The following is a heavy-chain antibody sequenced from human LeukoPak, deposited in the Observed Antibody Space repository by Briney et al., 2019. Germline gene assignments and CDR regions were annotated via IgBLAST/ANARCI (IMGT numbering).Heavy chain of an antibody. V-gene: IGHV3-74*01. J-gene: IGHJ6*02. D-gene: IGHD1-26*01. CDR3: AKDGQEVRPYSLDV. CDR2: INTDGRST. CDR1: GFTFSSYW. Sequence: GGSLRLSCAASGFTFSSYWMHWVRQAPGKGLVWVSRINTDGRSTSYADSVTGRFTVSRDNAKSTLYLQMNSLRGEDTAVYFCAKDGQEVRPYSLDVWGQGTTVTVSS.